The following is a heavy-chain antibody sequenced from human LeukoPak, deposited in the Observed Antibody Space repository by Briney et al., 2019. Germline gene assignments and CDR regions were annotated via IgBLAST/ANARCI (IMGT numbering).Heavy chain of an antibody. D-gene: IGHD2-2*01. V-gene: IGHV1-18*01. Sequence: GASVKVSCKASGYTFTSYGISWVRQAPGQGLEWMGWISAYNGNTNYAQKLKGRVTMTTDTSTSTAYMELRSLRSDDTAVYYCARHRVVVPAAIYGYWGQGTPVTVSS. CDR2: ISAYNGNT. CDR1: GYTFTSYG. J-gene: IGHJ4*02. CDR3: ARHRVVVPAAIYGY.